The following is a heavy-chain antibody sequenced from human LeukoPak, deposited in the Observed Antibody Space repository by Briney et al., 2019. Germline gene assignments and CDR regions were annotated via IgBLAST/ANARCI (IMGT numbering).Heavy chain of an antibody. CDR3: ARLDYYDSSGYYLFNY. V-gene: IGHV4-39*01. Sequence: PSETLSLTCTVSGGSLSSSSYYWGWIRQPPGTGLEWVGSIYYSGSTYYNPSLKSRVTISVDTSKNQFSLKLSSVTAADTAVYYCARLDYYDSSGYYLFNYWGQGTLVTVSS. D-gene: IGHD3-22*01. CDR1: GGSLSSSSYY. J-gene: IGHJ4*02. CDR2: IYYSGST.